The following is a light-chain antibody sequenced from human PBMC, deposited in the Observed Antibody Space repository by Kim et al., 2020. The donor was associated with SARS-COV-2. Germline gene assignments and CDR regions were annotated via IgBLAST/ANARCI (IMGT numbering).Light chain of an antibody. J-gene: IGLJ1*01. CDR2: YDS. CDR1: NIGGNS. Sequence: APGKTARITCGGNNIGGNSVHWYQQKPGQAPVLVIYYDSDRPSGIPERFSGSNSGNTATLTISRVEAGDEADYYCQVWDSSSDDYVFGTGTKVTVL. V-gene: IGLV3-21*01. CDR3: QVWDSSSDDYV.